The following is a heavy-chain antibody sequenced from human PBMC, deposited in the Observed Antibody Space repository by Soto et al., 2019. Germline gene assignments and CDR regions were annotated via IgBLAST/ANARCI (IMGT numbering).Heavy chain of an antibody. J-gene: IGHJ6*02. CDR2: INYDGYS. D-gene: IGHD3-10*01. V-gene: IGHV4-59*08. CDR3: VRHGFGPLHGLVDV. CDR1: GGSITNYY. Sequence: QVQLQESGPGLVKPSETLSLTCTVSGGSITNYYCSWFRQPPGKGLEWIGYINYDGYSAYNLSLKRRVTLSMDASKTQLSLMLESVTATDTAVYYCVRHGFGPLHGLVDVWGPGTTVIVSS.